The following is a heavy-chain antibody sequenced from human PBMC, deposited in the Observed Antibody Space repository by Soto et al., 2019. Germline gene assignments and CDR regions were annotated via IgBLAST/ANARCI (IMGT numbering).Heavy chain of an antibody. D-gene: IGHD3-22*01. V-gene: IGHV1-18*01. CDR2: ISAYNGNT. CDR1: GYTFTSYG. Sequence: ASVKVSCKASGYTFTSYGISWVRQAPGQGLEWMGWISAYNGNTNYAQKLQGRVTMTTDTSTSTAYMELRSLRSDDTAVYYCARVGPYYYGSSGYNDAFDIWGQGTMVTVSS. CDR3: ARVGPYYYGSSGYNDAFDI. J-gene: IGHJ3*02.